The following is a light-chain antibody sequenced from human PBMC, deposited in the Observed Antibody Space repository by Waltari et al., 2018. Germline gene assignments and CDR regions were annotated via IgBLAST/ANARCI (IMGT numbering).Light chain of an antibody. CDR3: LQHNTYPLT. Sequence: DIQMTQSPSSLSASVGDRVTITCRTSQAIRNDLGWFQQKPGKSPKRLIHGASRLQSGVPSRFSGSGYGTEFTLTINSLQPEDFATYYFLQHNTYPLTFGGGTKVEIK. V-gene: IGKV1-17*01. J-gene: IGKJ4*01. CDR1: QAIRND. CDR2: GAS.